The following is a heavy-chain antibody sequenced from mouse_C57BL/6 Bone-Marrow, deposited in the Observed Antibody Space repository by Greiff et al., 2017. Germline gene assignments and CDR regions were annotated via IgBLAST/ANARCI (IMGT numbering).Heavy chain of an antibody. V-gene: IGHV14-4*01. CDR1: GFNIKDDY. Sequence: VQLQQSGAELVRPGASAKLSCTASGFNIKDDYMHWVKQRPEQGLEWIGWIDPENGDTEYASKFQGKATITADTSSNTAYLQLSSLTSEDTAVYYCTTEVTTPDYWGQGTTLTVSS. CDR2: IDPENGDT. D-gene: IGHD2-2*01. CDR3: TTEVTTPDY. J-gene: IGHJ2*01.